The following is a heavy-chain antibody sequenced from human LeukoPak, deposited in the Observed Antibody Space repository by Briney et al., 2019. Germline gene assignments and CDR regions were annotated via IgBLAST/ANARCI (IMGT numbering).Heavy chain of an antibody. CDR1: GGSISSYY. V-gene: IGHV4-59*12. D-gene: IGHD4-17*01. J-gene: IGHJ5*02. CDR2: IYYSGST. CDR3: ARGNDYGDYGFDP. Sequence: SETLSLTCTVSGGSISSYYWSWIRQPPGKGLEWIGYIYYSGSTNYNPSLKSRVTISVDTSKNQFSLKLSSVTAADTAVYYCARGNDYGDYGFDPWGQGTLVTVSS.